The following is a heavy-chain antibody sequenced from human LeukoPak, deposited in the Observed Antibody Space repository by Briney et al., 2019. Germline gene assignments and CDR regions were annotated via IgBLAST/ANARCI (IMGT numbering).Heavy chain of an antibody. CDR2: INPNSGGT. D-gene: IGHD2-15*01. Sequence: ASVKVSCKASGYTFTGYYMHWVRQAPGQGLEWMGWINPNSGGTNYAQKFQGRVTMTEDTSTDTAYMKLSRLRSDDTAVYYCATLVVVVATARNNWFDPWGQGTLVTVSS. V-gene: IGHV1-2*02. CDR1: GYTFTGYY. J-gene: IGHJ5*02. CDR3: ATLVVVVATARNNWFDP.